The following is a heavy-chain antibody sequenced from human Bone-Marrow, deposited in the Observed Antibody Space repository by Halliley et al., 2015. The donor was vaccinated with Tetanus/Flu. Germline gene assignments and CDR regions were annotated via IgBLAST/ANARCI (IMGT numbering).Heavy chain of an antibody. CDR3: ARSAAAYFNDSGAFLDSFDP. Sequence: SLRLSCIGSGFRFRTHTMNWVRQAPGKGLEWVSTLSSSGDYIYYADSVRGRFTISRDDAKSSLYLQMNDLRVEDTAMYSCARSAAAYFNDSGAFLDSFDPWGQGTLVTVSS. CDR1: GFRFRTHT. V-gene: IGHV3-21*01. CDR2: LSSSGDYI. D-gene: IGHD2-15*01. J-gene: IGHJ5*02.